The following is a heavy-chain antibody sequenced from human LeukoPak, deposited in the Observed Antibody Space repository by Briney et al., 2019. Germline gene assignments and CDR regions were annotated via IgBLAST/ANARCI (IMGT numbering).Heavy chain of an antibody. J-gene: IGHJ4*02. V-gene: IGHV1-69*04. CDR3: ARGSVDTAMATHPVFDY. CDR2: IIPILGIA. Sequence: ASVKVSCKASGGTFSSYAISWVRQAPGQGLEWMGRIIPILGIANCAQKFQGRVTITADESTSTAYMELSSLRSEDTAVYYCARGSVDTAMATHPVFDYWGQGTLVTVSS. CDR1: GGTFSSYA. D-gene: IGHD5-18*01.